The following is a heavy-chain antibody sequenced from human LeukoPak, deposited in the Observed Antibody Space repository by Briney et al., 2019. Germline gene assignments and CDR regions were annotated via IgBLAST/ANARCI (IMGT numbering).Heavy chain of an antibody. CDR2: IWYDGINK. J-gene: IGHJ6*03. CDR3: ARDATSKYYYYMDV. Sequence: PRRSLRLSCAPSGFTFSDYGIHWVPQAPGKGREWVAVIWYDGINKYYADSVKGRFTISRDNSKNTLYLQMNSLRAEDTAVYYCARDATSKYYYYMDVWGKGTTVTVSS. V-gene: IGHV3-33*01. CDR1: GFTFSDYG.